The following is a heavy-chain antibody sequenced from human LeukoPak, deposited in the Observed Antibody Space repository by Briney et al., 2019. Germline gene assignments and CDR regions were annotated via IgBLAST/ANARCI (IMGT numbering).Heavy chain of an antibody. CDR3: ATDYPSGYAFDI. CDR1: GYTLTELS. V-gene: IGHV1-24*01. CDR2: FDPEDGET. D-gene: IGHD3-3*01. J-gene: IGHJ3*02. Sequence: ASVKASCKVSGYTLTELSMHWVRQAPGKGLEWVGGFDPEDGETIYAQKFQGRGTMTEDTSTNTAYMELSSLRSEDTAVYYCATDYPSGYAFDIWGQGTMVTVSS.